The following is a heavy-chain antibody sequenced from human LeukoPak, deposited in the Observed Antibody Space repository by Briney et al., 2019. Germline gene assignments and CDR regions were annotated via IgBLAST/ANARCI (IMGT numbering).Heavy chain of an antibody. V-gene: IGHV4-34*01. CDR3: ARGSPFGNPHV. Sequence: PSETLPLTCAVYGGSFSGYYWSWIRQPPGKGLEWIGEINHSGSTNYNPSLKSRVTISVDTSKNQFSLKLSSVTAADTAVYYCARGSPFGNPHVWGQGTMVTVSS. D-gene: IGHD3-10*01. J-gene: IGHJ3*01. CDR1: GGSFSGYY. CDR2: INHSGST.